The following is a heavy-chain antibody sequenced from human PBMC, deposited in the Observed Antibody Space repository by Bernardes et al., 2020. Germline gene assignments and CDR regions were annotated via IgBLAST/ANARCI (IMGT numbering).Heavy chain of an antibody. V-gene: IGHV3-74*01. CDR2: INSDGSST. CDR1: GFTFRSSW. CDR3: ARARGIAAAGYFDY. J-gene: IGHJ4*02. D-gene: IGHD6-13*01. Sequence: VGPLILSCAASGFTFRSSWMHWVRQAPGQGLVWVSRINSDGSSTSYADSVKGRFTISRDNAKNTLYLQMNSLRAEDTAVYYCARARGIAAAGYFDYWGQGTLVTGSS.